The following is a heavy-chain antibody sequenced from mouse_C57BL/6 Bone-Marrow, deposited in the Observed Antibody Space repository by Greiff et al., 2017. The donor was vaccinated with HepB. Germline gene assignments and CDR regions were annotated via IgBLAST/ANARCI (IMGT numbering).Heavy chain of an antibody. D-gene: IGHD2-3*01. CDR2: ISSGSSTI. CDR1: GFTFSDYG. V-gene: IGHV5-17*01. Sequence: VHLVESGGGLVKPGGSLKLSCAASGFTFSDYGMHWVRQAPEKGLEWVAYISSGSSTIYYADTVKGRFTISRDNAKNTLFLQMTSLRSEDTAMYYCARRWLYAMDYWGQGTSVTVSS. J-gene: IGHJ4*01. CDR3: ARRWLYAMDY.